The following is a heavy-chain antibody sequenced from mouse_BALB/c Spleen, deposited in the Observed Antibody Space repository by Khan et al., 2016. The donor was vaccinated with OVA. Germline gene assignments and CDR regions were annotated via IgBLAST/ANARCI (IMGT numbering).Heavy chain of an antibody. V-gene: IGHV3-2*02. D-gene: IGHD4-1*01. J-gene: IGHJ4*01. CDR1: GYSITRDYA. CDR3: ASELGRYYAMDY. CDR2: ISNSGSA. Sequence: EVQLQESGPGLVKPSQSLSLTCTVTGYSITRDYAWNWIRQFPGNKLEWMGYISNSGSASYNPSLKSRISLTRDTSKNQFFLQLDSVTTEDTATYCCASELGRYYAMDYWGQGTAVTVSS.